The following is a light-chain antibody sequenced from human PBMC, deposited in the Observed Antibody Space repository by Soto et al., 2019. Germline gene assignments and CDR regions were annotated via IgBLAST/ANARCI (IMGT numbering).Light chain of an antibody. V-gene: IGKV1-5*03. CDR2: KAS. CDR3: QHYNGYSEA. CDR1: QTISSW. J-gene: IGKJ1*01. Sequence: DIQMTQSPSTLSGSVGDRVTITCRASQTISSWLAWYQQKPGKAPKLLIYKASTLKSGVPSRFSGSGSGTECILTISSLQPDDFATHYCQHYNGYSEAFGQGTKVDLK.